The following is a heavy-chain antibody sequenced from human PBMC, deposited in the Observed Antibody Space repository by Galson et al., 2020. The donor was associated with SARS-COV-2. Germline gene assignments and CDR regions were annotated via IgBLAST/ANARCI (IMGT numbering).Heavy chain of an antibody. CDR2: IFSNDEK. Sequence: SGPTLVKPTQTLTLTCTVSGFSLRNAKMGVSWIRQPPGKALEWLADIFSNDEKSYNTSLKSRLTISRDTSKSQVVLTMINVDPVDTATYYCARTTTVTTFVFTGLSRLWYFDLWGRGTLVTVSS. V-gene: IGHV2-26*01. J-gene: IGHJ2*01. CDR3: ARTTTVTTFVFTGLSRLWYFDL. D-gene: IGHD4-17*01. CDR1: GFSLRNAKMG.